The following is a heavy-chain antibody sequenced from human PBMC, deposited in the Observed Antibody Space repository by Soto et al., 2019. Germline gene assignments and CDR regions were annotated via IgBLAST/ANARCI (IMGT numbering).Heavy chain of an antibody. V-gene: IGHV2-5*02. D-gene: IGHD4-17*01. CDR3: AYTTSGDYCLQQ. J-gene: IGHJ1*01. Sequence: QITLKESGPTLVKPTQTLTLTCTFSGFSLSTSGVGVGWIRQPPGKALEWLALIYWDDDKRYSASLKSRLTITKVTSKHQVVLTMTNLDPVDTATSYCAYTTSGDYCLQQWGQGTLVTVSS. CDR2: IYWDDDK. CDR1: GFSLSTSGVG.